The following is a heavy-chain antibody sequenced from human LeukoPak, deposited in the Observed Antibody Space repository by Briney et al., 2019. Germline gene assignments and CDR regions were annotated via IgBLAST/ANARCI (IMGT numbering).Heavy chain of an antibody. D-gene: IGHD3-10*01. V-gene: IGHV4-30-4*01. J-gene: IGHJ4*02. CDR3: AREKSGSYYENFDY. CDR2: IYYSGST. CDR1: GGSISSGDYY. Sequence: SETLSLTCTVSGGSISSGDYYWSCIRQPPGKGLERIGYIYYSGSTYYNPSLKSRVTISLDTSKKQFSLKLSSATAADTAVYYCAREKSGSYYENFDYWGQGTLVTVSS.